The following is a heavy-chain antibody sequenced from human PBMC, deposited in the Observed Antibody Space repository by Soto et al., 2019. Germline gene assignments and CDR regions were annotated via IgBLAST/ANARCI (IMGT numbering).Heavy chain of an antibody. Sequence: EVQLLESGGGLVQPGGSLRLSCAASGFTFNTYAINWVRQAPGKGLEWVSVVNGDGTSTYYAASVKGRFTISRDNSKNTLYLQMNSLRGEDTAVYFCAKVAFGDLLSPSRDWGQGTLVTVSS. V-gene: IGHV3-23*01. CDR1: GFTFNTYA. CDR3: AKVAFGDLLSPSRD. J-gene: IGHJ4*02. CDR2: VNGDGTST. D-gene: IGHD3-10*01.